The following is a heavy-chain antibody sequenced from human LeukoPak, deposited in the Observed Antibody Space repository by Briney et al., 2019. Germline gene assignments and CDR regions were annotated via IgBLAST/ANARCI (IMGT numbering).Heavy chain of an antibody. CDR3: ASTITMVRSWFDP. V-gene: IGHV3-23*01. CDR2: ISESGEDP. D-gene: IGHD3-10*01. Sequence: PGGSLRLSCAASRFTFSNYAMNWVRQAPGKGLEWVSSISESGEDPSYADSVKGRFIISRDNSRNSLYLQMNSLRAEDTAVYYCASTITMVRSWFDPWGQGTLVTVSS. CDR1: RFTFSNYA. J-gene: IGHJ5*02.